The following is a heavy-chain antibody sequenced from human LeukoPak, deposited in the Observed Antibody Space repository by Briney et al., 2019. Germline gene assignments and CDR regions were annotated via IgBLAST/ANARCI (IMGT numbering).Heavy chain of an antibody. CDR2: IKQDGSEK. D-gene: IGHD1-7*01. V-gene: IGHV3-7*01. CDR1: GFTFSSYW. J-gene: IGHJ4*02. CDR3: ARGRTGTISIADY. Sequence: GGSLRLSCAASGFTFSSYWMSWVRQAPGKGLEWVANIKQDGSEKYHVDSVKGRFNISRDNAKNSLYLQMNCLRAEDTAVYYCARGRTGTISIADYWGQGTLVTVSS.